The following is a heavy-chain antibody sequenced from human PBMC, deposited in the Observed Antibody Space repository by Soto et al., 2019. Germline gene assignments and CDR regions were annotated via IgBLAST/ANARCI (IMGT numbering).Heavy chain of an antibody. J-gene: IGHJ6*02. CDR3: ARVRGYSYGRLDFYYYYGMDV. CDR1: GGTFSSYA. D-gene: IGHD5-18*01. CDR2: IIPIFGTA. Sequence: SVKVSCKASGGTFSSYAISWVRQAPGQGLEWMGGIIPIFGTANYAQKFQGRVTITADESTSTAYMEPSSLRSEDTAVYYCARVRGYSYGRLDFYYYYGMDVWGQGTTVTVSS. V-gene: IGHV1-69*13.